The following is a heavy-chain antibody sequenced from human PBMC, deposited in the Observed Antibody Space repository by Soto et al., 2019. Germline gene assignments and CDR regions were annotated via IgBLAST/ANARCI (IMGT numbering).Heavy chain of an antibody. CDR2: ISYDGSNK. V-gene: IGHV3-30*18. J-gene: IGHJ6*03. CDR1: GFTFSSYG. D-gene: IGHD2-15*01. CDR3: AKEQEDIVVVVAATRYMDV. Sequence: GGSLRLSCAASGFTFSSYGMHWVRQAPGKGLEWVAVISYDGSNKYYADSVKGRFTISRDNSKNTLYLQMNSLRAEDTAVYYCAKEQEDIVVVVAATRYMDVWGKGTTVTV.